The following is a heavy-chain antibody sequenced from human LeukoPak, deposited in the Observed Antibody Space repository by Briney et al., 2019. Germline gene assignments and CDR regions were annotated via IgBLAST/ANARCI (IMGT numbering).Heavy chain of an antibody. D-gene: IGHD6-13*01. CDR3: ARDLSSVAAELYYYGMDV. CDR1: GFTFSDYY. CDR2: ISSSGSNI. J-gene: IGHJ6*02. V-gene: IGHV3-11*01. Sequence: GGSLRLSCAASGFTFSDYYMSWIRQAPGKGLEWVSYISSSGSNIYYADSVKGRFTISRDNAKNSLYLQMNSLRAEDTAVYYCARDLSSVAAELYYYGMDVWGQGTTVTVSS.